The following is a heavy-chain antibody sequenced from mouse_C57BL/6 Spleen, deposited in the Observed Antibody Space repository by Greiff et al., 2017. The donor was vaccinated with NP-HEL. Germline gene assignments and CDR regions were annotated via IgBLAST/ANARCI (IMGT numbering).Heavy chain of an antibody. Sequence: EVKLVESGGGLVQPKGSLKLSCAASGFSFNTYAMNWVRQAPGKGLEWVARIRSKSNNYATYYADSVKDRFTISRDDSESMLYLQMNNLKTEDTAMYYCVRGGSSGYDYWGQSTTLTVSS. CDR3: VRGGSSGYDY. V-gene: IGHV10-1*01. CDR2: IRSKSNNYAT. J-gene: IGHJ2*01. D-gene: IGHD3-2*02. CDR1: GFSFNTYA.